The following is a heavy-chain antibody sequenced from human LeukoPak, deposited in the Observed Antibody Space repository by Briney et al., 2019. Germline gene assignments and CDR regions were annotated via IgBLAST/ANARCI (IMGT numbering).Heavy chain of an antibody. Sequence: SETLSLTCTVSGGSISSSSYYWSWIRQPAGKGLEWIGRIYTSGSTNYNPSLKSRVTISVDTSKNQFSLKLSSVTAADTAVYYCARVGHYYDSSGYYLYYFDYWGQGTLVTVSS. CDR2: IYTSGST. CDR1: GGSISSSSYY. CDR3: ARVGHYYDSSGYYLYYFDY. V-gene: IGHV4-61*02. D-gene: IGHD3-22*01. J-gene: IGHJ4*02.